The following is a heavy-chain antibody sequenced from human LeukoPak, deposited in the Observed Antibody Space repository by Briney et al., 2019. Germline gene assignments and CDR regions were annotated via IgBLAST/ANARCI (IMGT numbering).Heavy chain of an antibody. D-gene: IGHD1-26*01. CDR1: GYSFTNYW. J-gene: IGHJ3*02. V-gene: IGHV5-51*01. Sequence: GESLKISCKGSGYSFTNYWIGWVRQMPGKGLEWMGIIYPANSDARYSPSFQGQVTISADKSISTAYLQWSSLKASDTAMYYCGRCGAAFDIWGQGTMVTVSS. CDR2: IYPANSDA. CDR3: GRCGAAFDI.